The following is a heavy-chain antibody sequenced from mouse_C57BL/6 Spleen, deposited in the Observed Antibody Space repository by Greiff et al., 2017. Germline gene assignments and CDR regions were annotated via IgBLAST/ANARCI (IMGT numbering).Heavy chain of an antibody. V-gene: IGHV1-82*01. CDR3: ARLPGGPQLYAMDY. CDR2: IYPGDGDT. D-gene: IGHD3-1*01. CDR1: GYAFSSSW. J-gene: IGHJ4*01. Sequence: VQLQESGPELVKPGASVKISCKASGYAFSSSWMNWVKQRPGKGLEWIGRIYPGDGDTNYNGKFKGKATLTADKSSSTAYMQLSSLTSEDSAVYFCARLPGGPQLYAMDYWGQGTSVTVSS.